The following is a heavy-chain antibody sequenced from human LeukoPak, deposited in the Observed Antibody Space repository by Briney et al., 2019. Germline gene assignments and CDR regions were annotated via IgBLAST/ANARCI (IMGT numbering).Heavy chain of an antibody. J-gene: IGHJ4*02. CDR3: AKDGGQGADY. Sequence: GGSLRLSCAASGFTFSSYSMNWVRQAPGKGLEWVSVIYRGGGTAYADSVKDRFTISRDSSRNTVYLQMNSLRAEDMAVYYCAKDGGQGADYWGQGTLVTVSS. V-gene: IGHV3-66*01. D-gene: IGHD3-16*01. CDR2: IYRGGGT. CDR1: GFTFSSYS.